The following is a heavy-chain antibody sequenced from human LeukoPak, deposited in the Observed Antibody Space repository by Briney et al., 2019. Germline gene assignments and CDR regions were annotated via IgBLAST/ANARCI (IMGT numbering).Heavy chain of an antibody. V-gene: IGHV4-4*07. Sequence: SETLSLTCTVSGDSIRSYYWDWIRQPAGKGLEWMGHISASGGTNYNPCLKSRVSMSVDTFKNQFSLKLSSVTAADTAVYYCARTPSWFGEFDAFDIWGQGTMVAVSS. J-gene: IGHJ3*02. CDR2: ISASGGT. CDR1: GDSIRSYY. CDR3: ARTPSWFGEFDAFDI. D-gene: IGHD3-10*01.